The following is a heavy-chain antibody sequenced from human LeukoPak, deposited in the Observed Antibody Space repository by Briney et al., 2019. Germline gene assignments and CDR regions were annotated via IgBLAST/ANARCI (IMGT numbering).Heavy chain of an antibody. CDR1: GFTFSSYA. CDR3: ASTLVLGAFDI. J-gene: IGHJ3*02. CDR2: ISYDGSNK. D-gene: IGHD2-15*01. V-gene: IGHV3-30-3*01. Sequence: GGSLRLSCAASGFTFSSYAMHWVRQAPGKGLEWVAVISYDGSNKYYADSVRGRFTISRDNAKNSLYLQMNSLRAEDTAVYYCASTLVLGAFDIWGQGTMVTVSS.